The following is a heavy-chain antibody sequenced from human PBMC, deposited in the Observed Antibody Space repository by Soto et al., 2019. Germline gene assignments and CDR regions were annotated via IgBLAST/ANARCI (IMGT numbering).Heavy chain of an antibody. V-gene: IGHV1-2*02. J-gene: IGHJ4*01. CDR3: ASEGGDSGQMFIDLPVY. CDR1: GYSFTDYY. CDR2: INPYSGAT. D-gene: IGHD2-8*01. Sequence: ASVKVSCKASGYSFTDYYMDWVRQAPGQGHEWMGWINPYSGATSYAQRVQGRVAMTRDTSISTAYMELSRLTSDDTAVYYCASEGGDSGQMFIDLPVYWGQGTLVTVSS.